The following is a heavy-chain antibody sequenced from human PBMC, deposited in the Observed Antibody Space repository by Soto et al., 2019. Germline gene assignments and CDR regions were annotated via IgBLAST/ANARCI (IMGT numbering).Heavy chain of an antibody. D-gene: IGHD3-10*01. CDR3: ARGWFGPDV. J-gene: IGHJ6*04. V-gene: IGHV3-74*01. Sequence: EVQLVESGGGLVQPGGSLRLSCAASGFTLSGRSMHWVRQAPGKGLAWVSGIDNAGTDSTYADSVKGRFTSSRDNAKNTLYLQMNSLRVEDTAVYYCARGWFGPDVWGKGTTVTVSP. CDR1: GFTLSGRS. CDR2: IDNAGTDS.